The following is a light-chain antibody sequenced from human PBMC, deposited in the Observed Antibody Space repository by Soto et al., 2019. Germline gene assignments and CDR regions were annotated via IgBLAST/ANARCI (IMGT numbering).Light chain of an antibody. Sequence: EIVLTQSPATLSLSPGERATLSCRASQSVSTYLAWYQQKPGRPPRLLIYDASKRAPGIPARFSGSGSRTDFTLPISSLEPEDFAVSYCQQRSNWQGTFGRGTKVDIK. CDR3: QQRSNWQGT. CDR2: DAS. CDR1: QSVSTY. V-gene: IGKV3-11*01. J-gene: IGKJ1*01.